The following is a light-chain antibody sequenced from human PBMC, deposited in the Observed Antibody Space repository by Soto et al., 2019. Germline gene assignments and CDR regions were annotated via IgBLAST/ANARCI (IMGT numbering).Light chain of an antibody. J-gene: IGKJ2*03. CDR1: QDISDY. CDR2: GAS. CDR3: QQYYSSYS. Sequence: AIRMTQSPSSLSASTGDTVIITCRASQDISDYVAWYQHKPGRAPKLLIYGASTLQSGVPPRFSGSGSETEFILTISRLQSEDFATYYCQQYYSSYSFGQGTKVEIK. V-gene: IGKV1-8*01.